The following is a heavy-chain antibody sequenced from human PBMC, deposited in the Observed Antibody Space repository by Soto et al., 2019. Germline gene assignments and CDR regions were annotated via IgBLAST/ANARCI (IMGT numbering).Heavy chain of an antibody. CDR1: GFTFSSYA. J-gene: IGHJ6*02. CDR2: ISYDGSNK. V-gene: IGHV3-30-3*01. Sequence: QVQLVESGGGVVQPGRSLRLSCAASGFTFSSYAMHWVRQAPGKGLEWVAVISYDGSNKYYADSVKGRFTISRDNSKNTLYLQMNSLRAEDTAVYYCARDLGVAWLVLGGMDVWGQGTTVTVSS. D-gene: IGHD6-19*01. CDR3: ARDLGVAWLVLGGMDV.